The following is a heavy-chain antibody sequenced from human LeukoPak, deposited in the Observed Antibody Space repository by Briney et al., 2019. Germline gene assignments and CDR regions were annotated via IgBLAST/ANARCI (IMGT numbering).Heavy chain of an antibody. V-gene: IGHV3-48*01. CDR3: AKEEVISGNHGVYFDY. J-gene: IGHJ4*02. CDR2: ISSSSSTI. Sequence: PGGSLRLSCAASGFTFSSYSMNWVRQAPGKGLEWVSYISSSSSTIYYADSVKGRFTISRDNSRSTLYLQMNSLRAEDTAVYYCAKEEVISGNHGVYFDYWGQGTLVTVSS. D-gene: IGHD3-22*01. CDR1: GFTFSSYS.